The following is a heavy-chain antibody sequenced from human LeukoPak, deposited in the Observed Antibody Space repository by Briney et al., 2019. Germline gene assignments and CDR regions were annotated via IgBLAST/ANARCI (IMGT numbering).Heavy chain of an antibody. CDR2: ISYDGSNK. CDR1: GFTFSSYA. J-gene: IGHJ4*02. Sequence: GGSLRLSCAASGFTFSSYAMHWVRQAPGKELEWVAVISYDGSNKYYADSVKGRFTISRDNSKNTLYLQMNSLRAEDTAVYYCARGIAVAGKRLRWVPYYFDYWGQGTLVTVSS. V-gene: IGHV3-30*04. D-gene: IGHD6-19*01. CDR3: ARGIAVAGKRLRWVPYYFDY.